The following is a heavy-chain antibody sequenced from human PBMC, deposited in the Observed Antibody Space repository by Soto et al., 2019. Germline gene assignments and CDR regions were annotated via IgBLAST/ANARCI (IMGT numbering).Heavy chain of an antibody. V-gene: IGHV3-23*03. CDR1: GFTFSSYA. CDR2: IFSDASK. D-gene: IGHD6-6*01. Sequence: EVQLLESGGGLVQPGGSLRLSCAASGFTFSSYAMSWVRQAPGKGLEWLAHIFSDASKGHSTSLKSRLTVYKDTSKSQVVLIMTNLDPVDTGTYYCARAVDGSSRYDSWGQGTLVTVSS. J-gene: IGHJ4*02. CDR3: ARAVDGSSRYDS.